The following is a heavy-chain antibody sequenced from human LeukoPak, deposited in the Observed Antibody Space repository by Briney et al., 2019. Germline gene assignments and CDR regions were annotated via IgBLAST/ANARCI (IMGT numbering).Heavy chain of an antibody. CDR2: ISSSSSYI. CDR3: ARDRPGGITFGGVIVPTRDWDY. CDR1: GFTFSSYS. V-gene: IGHV3-21*01. D-gene: IGHD3-16*02. J-gene: IGHJ4*02. Sequence: PGGSLRLSCAASGFTFSSYSMNWVRQAPGKGLEWVSSISSSSSYIYYADSVKGRSTISRDNAKNSLYLQMNSLRAEDTAVYYCARDRPGGITFGGVIVPTRDWDYWGQGTLVTVSS.